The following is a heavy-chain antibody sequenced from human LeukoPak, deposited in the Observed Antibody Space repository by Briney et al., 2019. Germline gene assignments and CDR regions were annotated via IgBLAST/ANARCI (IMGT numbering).Heavy chain of an antibody. V-gene: IGHV3-7*01. J-gene: IGHJ6*02. Sequence: GGSLTLSCTDSGLTFSNYWMSWVRQSPAKGLEWVVNIRHDGSDSYYVDSVKGRFTISRNNGRNSLYLQMNSLRDEDTAVYYCARDRGVQYGLDVWGRGTTVIVSS. CDR2: IRHDGSDS. D-gene: IGHD2-8*01. CDR1: GLTFSNYW. CDR3: ARDRGVQYGLDV.